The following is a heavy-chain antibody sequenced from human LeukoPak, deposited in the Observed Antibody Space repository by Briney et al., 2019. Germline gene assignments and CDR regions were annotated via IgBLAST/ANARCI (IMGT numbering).Heavy chain of an antibody. CDR1: GYTFTGYY. CDR3: ARLSHDYGDYVYFDY. Sequence: ASVKVSCKACGYTFTGYYMHWVRQAPGQGLEWMGWINPNSGGTNYAQKFQGWVTMTRDTSISTAYMELSRLRSDDTAVYYCARLSHDYGDYVYFDYWGQGTLVTDSS. V-gene: IGHV1-2*04. CDR2: INPNSGGT. J-gene: IGHJ4*02. D-gene: IGHD4-17*01.